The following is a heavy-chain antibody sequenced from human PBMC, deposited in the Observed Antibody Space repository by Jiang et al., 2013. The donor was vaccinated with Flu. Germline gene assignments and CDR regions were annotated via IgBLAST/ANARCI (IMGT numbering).Heavy chain of an antibody. CDR3: ARDWALDDSSGYYGYFDL. Sequence: RLSCAASGFTFSSYGMHWVRQAPGKGLEWVAVIWYDGSNKYYADSVKGRFTISRDNSKNTLYLQMNSLRAEDTAVYYCARDWALDDSSGYYGYFDLWGRGTLVTVSS. J-gene: IGHJ2*01. D-gene: IGHD3-22*01. V-gene: IGHV3-33*01. CDR1: GFTFSSYG. CDR2: IWYDGSNK.